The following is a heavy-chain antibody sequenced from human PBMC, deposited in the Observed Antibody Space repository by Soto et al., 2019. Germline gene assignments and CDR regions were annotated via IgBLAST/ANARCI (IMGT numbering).Heavy chain of an antibody. Sequence: SVKVSCKASGFTFTSSAMQWVRQARGQRLEWIGWIVVGSGNTNYAQKFQERVTITRDMSTSTAYMELSSLRSEDTAVYYCASGDSSGGYPLFDYWGQGTLVTVSS. CDR1: GFTFTSSA. J-gene: IGHJ4*02. CDR3: ASGDSSGGYPLFDY. V-gene: IGHV1-58*02. CDR2: IVVGSGNT. D-gene: IGHD6-19*01.